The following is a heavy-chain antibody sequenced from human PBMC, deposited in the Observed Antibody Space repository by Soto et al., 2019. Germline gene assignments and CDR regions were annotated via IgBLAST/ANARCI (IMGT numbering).Heavy chain of an antibody. CDR1: GGSFSGYY. CDR2: INHSGST. D-gene: IGHD6-19*01. V-gene: IGHV4-34*01. CDR3: ARGGPLSGAAVAAYRVRFDP. Sequence: ASETLSLTCAVYGGSFSGYYWSWIRQPPGKGLEWIGEINHSGSTNYNPSLKSRVTISVDTSKNQFSLKLSSVTAADTAVYYCARGGPLSGAAVAAYRVRFDPWGQGTLVTVSS. J-gene: IGHJ5*02.